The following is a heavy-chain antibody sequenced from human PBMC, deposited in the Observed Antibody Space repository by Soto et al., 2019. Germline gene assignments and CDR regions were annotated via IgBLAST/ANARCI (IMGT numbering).Heavy chain of an antibody. CDR2: IYYSGST. V-gene: IGHV4-31*03. CDR3: ARLYSYGYYYFDY. Sequence: TLYITCTVSVETIGGGNHDWSWILQHPGKGLEWVGYIYYSGSTYYNPSLKSRVTMSVDTSKNQLSLKLSSMTAADTAVYYGARLYSYGYYYFDYWGQGTLVTVSS. CDR1: VETIGGGNHD. J-gene: IGHJ4*02. D-gene: IGHD5-18*01.